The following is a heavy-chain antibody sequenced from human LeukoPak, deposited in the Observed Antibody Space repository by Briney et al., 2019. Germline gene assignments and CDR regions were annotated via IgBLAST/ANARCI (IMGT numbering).Heavy chain of an antibody. CDR1: GGSISSYY. CDR3: AGSSGWLLVLNV. D-gene: IGHD6-19*01. CDR2: IYYSGST. Sequence: SETLSLTCTVSGGSISSYYWSWIRQPPGKGLEWIGYIYYSGSTNYNPSLKSRVTISVDTSKNQFSLKLSSVTAADTAVYYCAGSSGWLLVLNVWGQGTTVTVSS. V-gene: IGHV4-59*01. J-gene: IGHJ6*02.